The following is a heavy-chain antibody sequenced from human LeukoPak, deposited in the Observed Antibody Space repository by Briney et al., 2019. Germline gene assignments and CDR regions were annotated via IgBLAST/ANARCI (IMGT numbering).Heavy chain of an antibody. CDR2: INHSGST. CDR3: ARGLYYDILTGYETPLNFDY. Sequence: PSETLSLTCAVYGGSFSGYYWSWIRQPPGKGLEWIGEINHSGSTNYNPSLKSRVTISVDTSKNQFSLKLSSVTAADTAVYYCARGLYYDILTGYETPLNFDYWGQGTLVTVSS. V-gene: IGHV4-34*01. J-gene: IGHJ4*02. CDR1: GGSFSGYY. D-gene: IGHD3-9*01.